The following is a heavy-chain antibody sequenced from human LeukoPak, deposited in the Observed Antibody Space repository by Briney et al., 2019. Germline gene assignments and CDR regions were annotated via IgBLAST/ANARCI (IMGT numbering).Heavy chain of an antibody. CDR3: ARAYHYYDSSGYAY. J-gene: IGHJ4*02. CDR2: IYSGGST. D-gene: IGHD3-22*01. Sequence: PEGSLRLSCAASGFTVSSNYMSWVRQAPGKGLEWVSVIYSGGSTYYADSVKGRFTISRHNSKNTLYLQMNSLRAEDTAVYYCARAYHYYDSSGYAYWGQGTLVTVSS. V-gene: IGHV3-53*04. CDR1: GFTVSSNY.